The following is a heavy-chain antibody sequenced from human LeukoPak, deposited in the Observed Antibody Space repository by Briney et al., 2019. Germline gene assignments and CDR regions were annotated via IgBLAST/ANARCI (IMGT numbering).Heavy chain of an antibody. V-gene: IGHV1-18*04. CDR2: ISAYNGNT. D-gene: IGHD6-13*01. CDR1: GYTFTGYY. CDR3: ARKAAAGSIDY. Sequence: ASVKVSCKASGYTFTGYYMHWVRQAPGQGLEWMGWISAYNGNTKYAQKFQGRVTMTTDTSTTTASMELRSLTSDDTAVYYCARKAAAGSIDYWGQGTLVTVSS. J-gene: IGHJ4*02.